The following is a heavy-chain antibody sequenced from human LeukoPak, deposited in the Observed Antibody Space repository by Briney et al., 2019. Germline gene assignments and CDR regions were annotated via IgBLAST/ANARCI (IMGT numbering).Heavy chain of an antibody. V-gene: IGHV3-30*18. Sequence: PGGSLRLSCAASGFTFSSYGMHWVRQAPGKGLEWVAVISYDGSNKYYADSVKGRFTISRDNSKNTLYLQMNSLRAEDTAVYYCANSYYDILTGPFDYWGQGTLVTVSS. CDR2: ISYDGSNK. CDR3: ANSYYDILTGPFDY. D-gene: IGHD3-9*01. J-gene: IGHJ4*02. CDR1: GFTFSSYG.